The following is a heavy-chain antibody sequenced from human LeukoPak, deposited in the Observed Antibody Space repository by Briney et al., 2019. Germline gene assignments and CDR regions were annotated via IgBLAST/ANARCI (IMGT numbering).Heavy chain of an antibody. J-gene: IGHJ5*02. CDR2: IIPIFGTA. Sequence: LVKVSCKASGGTFSSYAISWVRQAPGQGLEWMGGIIPIFGTANYAQRFQGRVTITADESTSTAYMELSSLRSEDTAVYYCARTGIAVAHGWFDPWGQGALVTVSS. CDR3: ARTGIAVAHGWFDP. CDR1: GGTFSSYA. D-gene: IGHD6-19*01. V-gene: IGHV1-69*13.